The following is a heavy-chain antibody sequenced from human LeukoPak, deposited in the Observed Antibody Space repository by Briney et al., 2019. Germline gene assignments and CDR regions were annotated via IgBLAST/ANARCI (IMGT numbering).Heavy chain of an antibody. V-gene: IGHV4-30-2*01. CDR1: GGSISSGGYS. J-gene: IGHJ4*02. Sequence: SQTLSLTCAVSGGSISSGGYSWSWIRQPPGKGLEWIGYIYHSGSTYYNPSLKSRVTISVDRSKNQFSLKLSSVTAADTAVYYCARATIAAHDYWGQGTQVTVSS. CDR3: ARATIAAHDY. D-gene: IGHD6-13*01. CDR2: IYHSGST.